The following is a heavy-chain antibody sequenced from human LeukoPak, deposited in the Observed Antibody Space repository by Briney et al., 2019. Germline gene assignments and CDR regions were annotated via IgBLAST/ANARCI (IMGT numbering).Heavy chain of an antibody. V-gene: IGHV3-23*01. Sequence: GGTLRLSCAASGFTFSSYGMSWVRQAPGKGLQWVSVIIGSGSSTYYADSVKGRFTISRENAKNTLYLQMNSLRAGDTAVYYCVREAVSSSWNNWYFDLWGRGTLVTVSS. CDR3: VREAVSSSWNNWYFDL. CDR1: GFTFSSYG. J-gene: IGHJ2*01. CDR2: IIGSGSST. D-gene: IGHD6-13*01.